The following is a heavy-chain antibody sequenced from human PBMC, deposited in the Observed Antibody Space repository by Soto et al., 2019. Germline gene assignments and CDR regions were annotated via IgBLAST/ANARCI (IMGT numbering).Heavy chain of an antibody. Sequence: QVRLQESGPGLVKPSGTLSLACDVSGASITKDWWSWVRQAPGEGLEWIGEIYHDGNSNYNPSLKSRVIISIDKSTNQFFLNLSSVAAADTAVYYCVGHGPDALEHWGQGSLVSVSS. V-gene: IGHV4-4*02. CDR3: VGHGPDALEH. CDR1: GASITKDW. J-gene: IGHJ1*01. D-gene: IGHD4-17*01. CDR2: IYHDGNS.